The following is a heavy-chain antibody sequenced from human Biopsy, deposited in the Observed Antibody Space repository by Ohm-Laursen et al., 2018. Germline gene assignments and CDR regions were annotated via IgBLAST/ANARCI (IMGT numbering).Heavy chain of an antibody. J-gene: IGHJ5*02. CDR3: ARGPGKLWSGYYT. V-gene: IGHV3-48*03. CDR2: IGSSGSTI. D-gene: IGHD3-3*01. Sequence: GSLRLSCAASGFIFDDYAMNWVRQAPGKGLEWVSHIGSSGSTIYYADSVKGRFTISRDIPRNTLYLQMNSLRAEDTAVYYCARGPGKLWSGYYTWGQGSLVSVSS. CDR1: GFIFDDYA.